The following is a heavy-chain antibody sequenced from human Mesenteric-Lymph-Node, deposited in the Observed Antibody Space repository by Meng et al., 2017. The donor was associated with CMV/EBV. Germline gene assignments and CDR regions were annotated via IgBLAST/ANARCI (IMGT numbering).Heavy chain of an antibody. D-gene: IGHD3-22*01. V-gene: IGHV4-39*07. CDR1: GGSISSSSYY. CDR3: ARDGDYYDSSGYNPFDY. Sequence: QLQLQESGPGLVKPSETLSLTCTVSGGSISSSSYYWGWIRQRPGKGLEWIGSIYYSGSTYYNPSLKSRVTISVDTSKNQFSLKLNSVTAADTAVYYCARDGDYYDSSGYNPFDYWGQGTLVTVS. CDR2: IYYSGST. J-gene: IGHJ4*02.